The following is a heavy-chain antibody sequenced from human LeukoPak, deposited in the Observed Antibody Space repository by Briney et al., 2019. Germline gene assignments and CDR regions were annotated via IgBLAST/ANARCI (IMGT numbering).Heavy chain of an antibody. Sequence: GSLRLSCAASGFTFSSYAMHWVRQAPGKGLEWVAVISYDGSNKYYADSVKGRFTISRDNSKNTLYLQMNSLRAEDTAMYYCARRADSSAYYTYWGQGTLVTVSS. D-gene: IGHD3-22*01. V-gene: IGHV3-30-3*01. CDR2: ISYDGSNK. J-gene: IGHJ4*02. CDR1: GFTFSSYA. CDR3: ARRADSSAYYTY.